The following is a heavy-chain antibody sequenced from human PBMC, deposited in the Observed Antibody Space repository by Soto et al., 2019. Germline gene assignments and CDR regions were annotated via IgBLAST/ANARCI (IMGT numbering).Heavy chain of an antibody. Sequence: GGSLRLSCAASGFTFSSYAMSWVRQAPGKGLEWVSAISGSGGSTYYADSVKGRFTISRDNSKNTLYLQMNSLRAEDTAVYYCAKESEIGRNFLYGMDVWGQGTTVTVSS. CDR2: ISGSGGST. D-gene: IGHD3-9*01. CDR3: AKESEIGRNFLYGMDV. J-gene: IGHJ6*02. CDR1: GFTFSSYA. V-gene: IGHV3-23*01.